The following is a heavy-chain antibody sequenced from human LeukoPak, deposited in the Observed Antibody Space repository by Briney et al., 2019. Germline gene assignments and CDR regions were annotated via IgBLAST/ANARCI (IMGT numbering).Heavy chain of an antibody. V-gene: IGHV3-23*01. D-gene: IGHD2-15*01. CDR1: GFTFSSYA. J-gene: IGHJ4*02. CDR3: AKGRTPRVVVVAATLDGFDY. CDR2: ISGSGGST. Sequence: GGSLRLSCAASGFTFSSYAMSWVRQAPGKGLEWVSAISGSGGSTYYADSVKGRFTISRDNYKNTLYLQMNSLRAEDTAVYYCAKGRTPRVVVVAATLDGFDYWGQGTLVTVSS.